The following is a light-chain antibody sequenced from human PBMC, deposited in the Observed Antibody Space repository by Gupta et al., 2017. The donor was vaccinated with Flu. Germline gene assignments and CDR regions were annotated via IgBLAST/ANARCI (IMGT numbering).Light chain of an antibody. J-gene: IGLJ2*01. CDR2: GNK. V-gene: IGLV1-40*01. CDR3: QSYDRILGGVV. Sequence: QSVLTQPPSVSGAPGQRVTISCTGSSSNIGVGFDVHWYQHVPGTAPKLLIYGNKNRPSGVPDRFSGSKSGTLASLAITGLQAEDEADYYCQSYDRILGGVVFGGGTKLTVL. CDR1: SSNIGVGFD.